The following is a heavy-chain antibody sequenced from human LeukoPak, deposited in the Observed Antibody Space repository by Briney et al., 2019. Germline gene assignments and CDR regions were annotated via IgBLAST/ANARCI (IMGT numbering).Heavy chain of an antibody. CDR3: ARSTYGGNQIDF. D-gene: IGHD4-23*01. V-gene: IGHV1-46*01. J-gene: IGHJ4*02. CDR2: IIPSDGET. Sequence: RRASVKVSCTPSGYTFTSYYLHWVRQAPGQGLDWMGVIIPSDGETAYAQKFQGRLTMTRDTSTSTLYMDLGSLRSEDTAVYYCARSTYGGNQIDFWGQGTLVTVSS. CDR1: GYTFTSYY.